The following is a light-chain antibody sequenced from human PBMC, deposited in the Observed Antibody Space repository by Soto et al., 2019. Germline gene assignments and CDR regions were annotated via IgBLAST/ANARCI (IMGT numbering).Light chain of an antibody. V-gene: IGLV2-23*02. J-gene: IGLJ3*02. CDR3: SSSLGGPTWV. Sequence: QSALTQPASVSGSPGQWITISCTGSSSDVGSYDRVSWYQQYPGKAPTLMIYEVNKRPSGISNRFSGSKSGNTASLTISGLQAEDEAHYYFSSSLGGPTWVFGGGTKLTVL. CDR1: SSDVGSYDR. CDR2: EVN.